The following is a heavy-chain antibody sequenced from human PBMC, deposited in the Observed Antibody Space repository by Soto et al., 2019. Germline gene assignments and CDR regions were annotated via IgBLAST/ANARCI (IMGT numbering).Heavy chain of an antibody. J-gene: IGHJ4*02. CDR1: GGSFSSHA. D-gene: IGHD3-22*01. CDR3: ARDRAGYYSHFVY. CDR2: IIPIYGTT. V-gene: IGHV1-69*01. Sequence: QLVQSGAEVKKPGSSVKVSCKASGGSFSSHAVSWLRQAPGQGPEWMGGIIPIYGTTTYAQKFQGRITITADDFTTNAYMELSSLRSEDTAIYYCARDRAGYYSHFVYWGQGTLVTVSS.